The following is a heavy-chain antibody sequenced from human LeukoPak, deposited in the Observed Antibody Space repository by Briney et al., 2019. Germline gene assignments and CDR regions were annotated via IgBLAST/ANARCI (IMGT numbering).Heavy chain of an antibody. Sequence: PSDTLSLTCAVYGGSFSGYYWRWIRQPPGKGLEWIGEINHSGSTNYNPSLKSRVTISVDTSKNQFSLKLSSVTAADTAVYHCARQRNTMVRGQLDYWGQGILVTVSS. J-gene: IGHJ4*02. D-gene: IGHD3-10*01. CDR1: GGSFSGYY. CDR3: ARQRNTMVRGQLDY. V-gene: IGHV4-34*01. CDR2: INHSGST.